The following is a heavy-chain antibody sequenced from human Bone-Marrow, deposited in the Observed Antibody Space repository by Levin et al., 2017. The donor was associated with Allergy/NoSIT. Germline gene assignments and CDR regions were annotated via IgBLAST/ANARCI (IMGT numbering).Heavy chain of an antibody. V-gene: IGHV4-59*01. J-gene: IGHJ2*01. CDR3: ARDLEIMEGCFDV. CDR1: DASFSDYY. D-gene: IGHD1-1*01. CDR2: VFHSGNT. Sequence: SETLSLTCTVSDASFSDYYWSWLRQPPGKGLEWIGSVFHSGNTNSNPSLNSRVTISVDTSTKQFSLKLTSVPAADAAVYSCARDLEIMEGCFDVWGRGTLVTVSS.